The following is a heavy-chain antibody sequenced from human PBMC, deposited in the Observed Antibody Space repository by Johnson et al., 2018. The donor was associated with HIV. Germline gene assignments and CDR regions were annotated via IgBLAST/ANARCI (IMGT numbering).Heavy chain of an antibody. J-gene: IGHJ3*02. CDR3: AKVSWEARLGDPFDI. CDR1: GFTFSSYG. CDR2: IQYDGSNK. Sequence: QMQLVESGGGLVQPGGSLRLSCAASGFTFSSYGMHWVRQAPGKGLEWVAFIQYDGSNKYYADSVKGRFTISRDNSKNTLYLQMNSLRAEDTAVYYCAKVSWEARLGDPFDIWGQGTMVTVSS. V-gene: IGHV3-30*02. D-gene: IGHD1-26*01.